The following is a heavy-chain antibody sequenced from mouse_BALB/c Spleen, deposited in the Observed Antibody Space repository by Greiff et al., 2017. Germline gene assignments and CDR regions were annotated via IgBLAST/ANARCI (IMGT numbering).Heavy chain of an antibody. J-gene: IGHJ2*01. Sequence: EVHLVESGGGLVQPGGSLRLSCATSGFTFTDYYMSWVRQPPGKALEWLGFIRNKANGYTTEYSASVKGRFTISRDNSQSILYLQMNTLRAEDSATYYCARSLLTDYWGQGTTLTVSS. V-gene: IGHV7-3*02. D-gene: IGHD1-1*01. CDR1: GFTFTDYY. CDR3: ARSLLTDY. CDR2: IRNKANGYTT.